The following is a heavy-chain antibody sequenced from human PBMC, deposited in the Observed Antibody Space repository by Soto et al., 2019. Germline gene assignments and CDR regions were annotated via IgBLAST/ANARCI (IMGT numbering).Heavy chain of an antibody. CDR1: GGTFSSYF. Sequence: ASLKVSCKVSGGTFSSYFITWVRPAPGQGLEWVVGIIPVFGTASYAEKFQGRVTITADESTSTAYLELSSLRPDDTAVYYCARETPSAAAAYYYYGLDVWGQGTTVTVSS. J-gene: IGHJ6*02. CDR2: IIPVFGTA. CDR3: ARETPSAAAAYYYYGLDV. D-gene: IGHD6-13*01. V-gene: IGHV1-69*13.